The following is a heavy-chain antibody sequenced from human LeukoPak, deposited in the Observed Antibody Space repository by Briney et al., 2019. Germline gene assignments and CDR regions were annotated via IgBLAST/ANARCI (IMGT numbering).Heavy chain of an antibody. Sequence: ASVKVSCKASGYTFTGYYMHWVRQAPGQGLEWMGWINPNSGGTNYAQRFQGRVTMTRDTSISTAYMELSRLRSDDTAVYYCAREDHYDSSGYYNWGQGTLVTVSS. V-gene: IGHV1-2*02. J-gene: IGHJ4*02. CDR1: GYTFTGYY. D-gene: IGHD3-22*01. CDR2: INPNSGGT. CDR3: AREDHYDSSGYYN.